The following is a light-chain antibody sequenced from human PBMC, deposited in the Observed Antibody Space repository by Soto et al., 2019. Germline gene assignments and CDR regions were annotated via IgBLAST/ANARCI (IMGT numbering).Light chain of an antibody. CDR3: SSHTSISVI. J-gene: IGLJ2*01. V-gene: IGLV2-14*01. CDR1: SSDVGGYNY. CDR2: EVN. Sequence: QSALTQPASVSGSPGQSITISCTGTSSDVGGYNYVSWYQQHPGKAPKLLIYEVNNRPSRVSNRFSGSKSVNTASLTISGLQAEDEADYYCSSHTSISVIFGGGTKLTVL.